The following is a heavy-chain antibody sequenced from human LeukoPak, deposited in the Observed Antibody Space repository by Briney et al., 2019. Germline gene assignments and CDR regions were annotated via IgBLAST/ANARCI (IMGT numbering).Heavy chain of an antibody. J-gene: IGHJ6*03. CDR1: GYTFTGYY. Sequence: ASVTVSCKASGYTFTGYYMHWVRQAPGQGLEWMGWINPNSGGTNYAQKFQGRVTMTRDTSISTAYMELSRLRSDDTAVYYCARDVGELLIYYYMDVWGKGTTVTISS. CDR2: INPNSGGT. D-gene: IGHD3-10*01. CDR3: ARDVGELLIYYYMDV. V-gene: IGHV1-2*02.